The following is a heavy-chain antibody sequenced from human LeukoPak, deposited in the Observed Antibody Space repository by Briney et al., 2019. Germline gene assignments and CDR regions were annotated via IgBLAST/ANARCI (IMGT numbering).Heavy chain of an antibody. CDR1: GYIFTDYA. V-gene: IGHV1-3*01. J-gene: IGHJ4*02. D-gene: IGHD2-21*02. Sequence: ASVKVSCGASGYIFTDYAILWVRQAPGQRLEWLGWINAGNGNTKYSQNFQGRVTPTRDTSATTASMEMNSLRSEDTALYYCARGRWSATTASYYLDFWGLGTLVTVSS. CDR3: ARGRWSATTASYYLDF. CDR2: INAGNGNT.